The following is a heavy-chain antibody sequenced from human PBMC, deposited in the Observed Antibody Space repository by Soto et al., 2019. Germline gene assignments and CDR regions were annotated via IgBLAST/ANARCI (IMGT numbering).Heavy chain of an antibody. D-gene: IGHD2-15*01. Sequence: QVQLQESGPRLVKPSGTLSLTCAVSGASISSTNWWTWVRQPPGKGLEWIGEIYHTGSTKYNPSLQGRVTIPLDKSNNPFSLNLSSVTAADTAVYYCATLPPRMVVVVLPIPTWGQGTLVTVSS. CDR2: IYHTGST. CDR1: GASISSTNW. CDR3: ATLPPRMVVVVLPIPT. V-gene: IGHV4-4*02. J-gene: IGHJ4*02.